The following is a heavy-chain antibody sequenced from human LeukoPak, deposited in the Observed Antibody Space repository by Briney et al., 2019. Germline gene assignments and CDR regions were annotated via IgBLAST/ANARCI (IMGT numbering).Heavy chain of an antibody. Sequence: PGGSLRLSCAASGFTFSSYGMHWVRQAPGKGLEWVAFIRYDGTNKYYADSVKGRFTISRDNSKNTLYLQMNSLRAEDTAVYYCVKDGGSSGPFDYWGQGTLVTVSS. V-gene: IGHV3-30*02. J-gene: IGHJ4*02. CDR1: GFTFSSYG. CDR2: IRYDGTNK. CDR3: VKDGGSSGPFDY. D-gene: IGHD2-15*01.